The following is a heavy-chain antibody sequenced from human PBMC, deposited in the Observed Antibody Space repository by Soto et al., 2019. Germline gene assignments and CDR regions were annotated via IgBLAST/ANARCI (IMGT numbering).Heavy chain of an antibody. CDR2: INHSGST. V-gene: IGHV4-34*01. Sequence: PSETLSLTCAVYGGSFSGYSWNWIRQPPGKGLEWIGEINHSGSTNYNPSLKRRVTISLDTSKNQFSLRLTSLTAADTAVYFCARAPQIVAMGRPFDYWGQGILVTVSS. CDR3: ARAPQIVAMGRPFDY. CDR1: GGSFSGYS. J-gene: IGHJ4*02. D-gene: IGHD5-12*01.